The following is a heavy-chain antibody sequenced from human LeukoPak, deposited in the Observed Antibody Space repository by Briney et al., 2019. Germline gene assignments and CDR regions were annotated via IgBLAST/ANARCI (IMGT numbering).Heavy chain of an antibody. CDR1: GYTFTGYY. V-gene: IGHV1-2*02. CDR3: ARVLIYERGYFDY. D-gene: IGHD2/OR15-2a*01. J-gene: IGHJ4*02. Sequence: GASVKVSCKASGYTFTGYYMHWVRQAPGQGLEWMGWVNPNSGGTNYAQKFQGRVTMTRDTSISAAYMELSRLRSDDTALYYCARVLIYERGYFDYWGQGTLVTVSS. CDR2: VNPNSGGT.